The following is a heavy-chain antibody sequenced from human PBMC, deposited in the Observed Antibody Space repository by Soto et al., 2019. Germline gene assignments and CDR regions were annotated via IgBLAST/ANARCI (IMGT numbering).Heavy chain of an antibody. CDR3: ARFRIAAPHYGMDV. D-gene: IGHD6-13*01. CDR1: GGTFSSYA. CDR2: IIPIFGTA. V-gene: IGHV1-69*01. J-gene: IGHJ6*02. Sequence: QVQLVQSGAEVKKPGSSVKVSCKASGGTFSSYAISWVRQAPGQGLEWMGGIIPIFGTANYAQKFQGRVTITADESTSTAYMELSSLRSEDTAVYYCARFRIAAPHYGMDVWGQGTTVTVSS.